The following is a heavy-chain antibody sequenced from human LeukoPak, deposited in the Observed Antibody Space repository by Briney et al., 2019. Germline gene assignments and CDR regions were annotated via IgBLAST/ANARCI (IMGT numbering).Heavy chain of an antibody. CDR3: ATSRGSWPDYFDY. D-gene: IGHD6-13*01. CDR2: IRSDGSNK. CDR1: GFSFSSYG. V-gene: IGHV3-30*02. Sequence: GGSLRLSCAGSGFSFSSYGMHWVRQAPGKGLEWMAFIRSDGSNKYYADSVKGRFTISRDNAKNSLYLQMNSLRAEDTAVYYCATSRGSWPDYFDYWGQGTLVTVSS. J-gene: IGHJ4*02.